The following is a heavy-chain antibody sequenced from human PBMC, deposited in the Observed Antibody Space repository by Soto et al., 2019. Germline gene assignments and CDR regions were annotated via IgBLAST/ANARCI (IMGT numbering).Heavy chain of an antibody. CDR1: GFSLSTSGGG. V-gene: IGHV2-5*02. CDR2: IYWDDDK. D-gene: IGHD2-15*01. CDR3: AHRDPYSWIDY. Sequence: QITLKESGPTLIKPTQTLTLTCTFSGFSLSTSGGGVAWIRQPPGKALEWLALIYWDDDKRYSPALKSRLTITNYPSKNQVVLTMTTMDPVDTATYYCAHRDPYSWIDYWGQGTLVTVSS. J-gene: IGHJ4*02.